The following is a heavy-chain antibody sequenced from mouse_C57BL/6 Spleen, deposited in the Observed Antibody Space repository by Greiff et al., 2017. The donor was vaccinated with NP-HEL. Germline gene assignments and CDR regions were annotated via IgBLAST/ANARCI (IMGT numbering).Heavy chain of an antibody. Sequence: DVKLQESGGGLVQPGGSMKLSCVASGFTFSNYWMNWVRQSPEKGLEWVAQIRLKSDNYATHYAESVKGRFTISRDDSKSSVYLQMNNLRAEDTGIYYCTGRLRRPDVWGTGTTVTVSS. CDR1: GFTFSNYW. CDR3: TGRLRRPDV. CDR2: IRLKSDNYAT. V-gene: IGHV6-3*01. D-gene: IGHD2-4*01. J-gene: IGHJ1*03.